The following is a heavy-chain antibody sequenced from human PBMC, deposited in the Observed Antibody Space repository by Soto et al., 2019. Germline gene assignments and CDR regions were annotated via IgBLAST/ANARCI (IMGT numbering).Heavy chain of an antibody. V-gene: IGHV1-18*01. CDR1: GYTFTSYG. CDR2: ISAYNGNT. Sequence: ASVKVSCKASGYTFTSYGISWVRQAPGQGLEWMGWISAYNGNTNYAQKLQGRVTMTTDTSTSTAYMELRSLRSDDTAVYYCARVKWERQDYYYGMDVWGQGTTVTVSS. J-gene: IGHJ6*02. D-gene: IGHD1-26*01. CDR3: ARVKWERQDYYYGMDV.